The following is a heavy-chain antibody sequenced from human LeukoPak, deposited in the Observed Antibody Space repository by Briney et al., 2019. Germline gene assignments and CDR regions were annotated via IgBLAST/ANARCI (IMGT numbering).Heavy chain of an antibody. Sequence: SGGSLRHSCAASGFTFSSYWMSWVRQAPGKGLEWVANIKEDGSEKYYVDSVKGRLTISRDNAKNSLYLQMNSLRAEDTAVYYCARDHFDWVGDFDYWGQGTLVTVSS. D-gene: IGHD3-9*01. CDR2: IKEDGSEK. CDR3: ARDHFDWVGDFDY. CDR1: GFTFSSYW. J-gene: IGHJ4*02. V-gene: IGHV3-7*03.